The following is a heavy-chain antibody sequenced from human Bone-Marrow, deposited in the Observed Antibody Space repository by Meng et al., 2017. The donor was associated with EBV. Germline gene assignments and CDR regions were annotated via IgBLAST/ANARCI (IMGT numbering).Heavy chain of an antibody. V-gene: IGHV4-34*01. CDR3: ARYSSGWQKYFQY. J-gene: IGHJ1*01. D-gene: IGHD6-19*01. CDR1: GESFSAYY. Sequence: VLRHKWGAHLLKPSETLSLTCAVYGESFSAYYWSWARQSPGKGLEWIGEISHAGSTNYNPSLSSRVTISIDTSKNQFSLRLNSVTAADRGVYYCARYSSGWQKYFQYWDQGTLVTVS. CDR2: ISHAGST.